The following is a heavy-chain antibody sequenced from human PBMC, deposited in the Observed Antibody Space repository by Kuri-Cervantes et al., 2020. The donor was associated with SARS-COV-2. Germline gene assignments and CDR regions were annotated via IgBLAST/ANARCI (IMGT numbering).Heavy chain of an antibody. V-gene: IGHV3-53*05. CDR2: MSVSGDST. CDR1: GFTVSSNY. J-gene: IGHJ6*02. D-gene: IGHD2/OR15-2a*01. CDR3: ARSSRMRNYYYYGMDV. Sequence: GESLKISCAASGFTVSSNYMSWVRQAPGKGLEWVSAMSVSGDSTYYADSVKGRFTISRDNSKNTLYLQMNSLRAEDTAVYYCARSSRMRNYYYYGMDVWGQGTTVTVSS.